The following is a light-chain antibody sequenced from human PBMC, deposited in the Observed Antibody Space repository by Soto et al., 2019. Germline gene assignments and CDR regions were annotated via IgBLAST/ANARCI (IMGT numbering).Light chain of an antibody. CDR3: QRYSNSPWT. V-gene: IGKV1-27*01. CDR2: AAS. CDR1: QGISNH. Sequence: DIQMTQSPSSLSASVGDRVTITCRASQGISNHLAWYQQTPGTVPKILIYAASTLVSGVPSRFSGSGSGTDFTITMSSLAPENFATYYCQRYSNSPWTFGKGTKV. J-gene: IGKJ1*01.